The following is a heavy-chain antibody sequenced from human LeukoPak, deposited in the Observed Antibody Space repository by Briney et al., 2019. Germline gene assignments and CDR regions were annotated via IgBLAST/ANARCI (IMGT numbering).Heavy chain of an antibody. Sequence: SVKVSCTASRGTFSSYATNWVRQAPGQGLEWMGGIIPIFGTANYARKFQGRVTITADESTSTAYMELSSLRSEDTAVYYCARGAQYDFWSGYSLDYWGQGTLVTVSS. CDR1: RGTFSSYA. D-gene: IGHD3-3*01. CDR3: ARGAQYDFWSGYSLDY. V-gene: IGHV1-69*13. CDR2: IIPIFGTA. J-gene: IGHJ4*02.